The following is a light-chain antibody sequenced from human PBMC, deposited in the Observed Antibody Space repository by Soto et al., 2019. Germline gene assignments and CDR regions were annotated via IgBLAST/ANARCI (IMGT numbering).Light chain of an antibody. CDR2: ATS. Sequence: DIQMTQSPSSLSASVGDRVSITCRASQSISTYLSWYQQKPGKAPKVLIYATSTLQSGVPSRFSGSGSGIEFTLTISSLQPDDFATYSCQQYNSISLLTFGGGTKVDIK. CDR1: QSISTY. CDR3: QQYNSISLLT. V-gene: IGKV1-39*01. J-gene: IGKJ4*01.